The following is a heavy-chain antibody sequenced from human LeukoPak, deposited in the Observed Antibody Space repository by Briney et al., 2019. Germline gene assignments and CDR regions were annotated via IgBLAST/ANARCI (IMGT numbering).Heavy chain of an antibody. V-gene: IGHV4-31*03. D-gene: IGHD5-18*01. CDR2: IYFSGST. CDR3: ALGVRGYSTWGDWFDP. Sequence: ASQTLSLTCSVSGVTISRGGHYWRGVRQHQEKGLEWIGYIYFSGSTYYNPSLKSRLTISLDTSKNQFSLRLSAVTAADTAIYYCALGVRGYSTWGDWFDPWGQGTLVPVSS. J-gene: IGHJ5*02. CDR1: GVTISRGGHY.